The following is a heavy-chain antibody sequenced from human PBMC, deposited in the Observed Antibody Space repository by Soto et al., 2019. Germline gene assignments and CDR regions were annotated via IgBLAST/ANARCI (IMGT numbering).Heavy chain of an antibody. Sequence: EVPLLESGGGLVQPGGSLRLSCAASGFTFSSFAMTWVRQAPGKGLEWVSSLTGSGDSTYYADSVKGRFTISRDNSKNTLYLQMNSLRADETALYYCAKGTAVTTGDMAYWGQGTLVTVSS. CDR1: GFTFSSFA. V-gene: IGHV3-23*01. J-gene: IGHJ4*02. D-gene: IGHD4-17*01. CDR2: LTGSGDST. CDR3: AKGTAVTTGDMAY.